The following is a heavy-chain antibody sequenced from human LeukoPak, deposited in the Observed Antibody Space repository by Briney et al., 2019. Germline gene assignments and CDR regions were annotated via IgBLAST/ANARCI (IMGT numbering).Heavy chain of an antibody. Sequence: GGSLRLSCAASGFTVSSNYMSWVRQAPGKGLEWVANIKQDGSEKYYVDSVKGRFTISRDNAKNSLYLQMDSLRAEDTAVYYCAVDNDGGNSVVDFWGQGTLVTVSS. CDR2: IKQDGSEK. V-gene: IGHV3-7*01. CDR3: AVDNDGGNSVVDF. J-gene: IGHJ4*02. CDR1: GFTVSSNY. D-gene: IGHD4-23*01.